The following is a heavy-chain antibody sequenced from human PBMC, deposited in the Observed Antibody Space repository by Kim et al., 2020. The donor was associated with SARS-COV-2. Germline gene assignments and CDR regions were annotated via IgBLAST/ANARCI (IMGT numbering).Heavy chain of an antibody. V-gene: IGHV3-48*03. J-gene: IGHJ4*02. CDR3: AGRAVSIATRPFDY. CDR1: GFTFSSYE. CDR2: ISISGTTI. Sequence: GGSLRLSCAASGFTFSSYEMNWVRQAPGKGLEWVSYISISGTTIYYAESVKGRFTISRDNAKNSLYLQMNSLRAEDTAVYYCAGRAVSIATRPFDYWGQGTLVTVSS. D-gene: IGHD6-6*01.